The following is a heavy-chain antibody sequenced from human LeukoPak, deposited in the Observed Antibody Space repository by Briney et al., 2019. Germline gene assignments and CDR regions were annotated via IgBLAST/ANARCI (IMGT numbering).Heavy chain of an antibody. D-gene: IGHD6-13*01. CDR1: GGSFSGYY. V-gene: IGHV4-34*01. CDR2: INHSGST. CDR3: ERGTTGYSSSWYPRPHYYYMDV. Sequence: SETLSLTCAVSGGSFSGYYWSWVRQPPGKGLEWIGEINHSGSTNYNPSLKSRVTISVDTSTNQFSLNLSSVTAADTAVYYCERGTTGYSSSWYPRPHYYYMDVWGKGTPVTVSS. J-gene: IGHJ6*03.